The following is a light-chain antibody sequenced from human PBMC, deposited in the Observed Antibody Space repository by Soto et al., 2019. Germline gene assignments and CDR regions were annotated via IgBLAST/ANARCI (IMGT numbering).Light chain of an antibody. CDR1: SSDVGAYDY. V-gene: IGLV2-14*03. CDR3: SSYTASSTRV. Sequence: QSALTQPASVSGSPGQSITISCTGTSSDVGAYDYVSWYQQHPGEAPKLMIYDVRNRPSGVSNRFSGSKSGNTASLTISGLQAEDEADYYCSSYTASSTRVFGGGTKLTVL. CDR2: DVR. J-gene: IGLJ2*01.